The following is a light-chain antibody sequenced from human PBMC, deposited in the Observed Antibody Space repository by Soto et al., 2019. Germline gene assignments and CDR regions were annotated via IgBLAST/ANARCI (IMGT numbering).Light chain of an antibody. V-gene: IGKV4-1*01. J-gene: IGKJ2*01. Sequence: DIVMSQSPDSLAVSLGERATINCRSSQSLLYGGNDRDYLAWYQVKPGQPPKLLIYWASTREAGVPDRVSGSGSGTHFTLTISSLQAEDVAAYYWQQYYTTPQTFGRGTKLEIK. CDR2: WAS. CDR1: QSLLYGGNDRDY. CDR3: QQYYTTPQT.